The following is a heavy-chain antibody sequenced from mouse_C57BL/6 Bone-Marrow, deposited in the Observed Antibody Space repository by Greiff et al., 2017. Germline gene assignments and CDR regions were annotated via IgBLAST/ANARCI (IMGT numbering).Heavy chain of an antibody. CDR2: ISSGGSYT. CDR3: ARHYGSSYGY. V-gene: IGHV5-6*01. CDR1: GFTFSSYG. J-gene: IGHJ2*01. Sequence: VHLVESGGDLVKPGGSLKLSCAASGFTFSSYGMSWVRQTPDKRLEWVATISSGGSYTYYPDSVKGRFTISRDNAKNTLYLQMSSLKSEDTAMYYCARHYGSSYGYWGQGTTLTVSS. D-gene: IGHD1-1*01.